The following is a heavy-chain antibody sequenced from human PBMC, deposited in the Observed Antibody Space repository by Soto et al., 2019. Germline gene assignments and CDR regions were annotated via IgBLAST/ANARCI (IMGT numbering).Heavy chain of an antibody. V-gene: IGHV4-34*01. CDR3: ARDLAVAGAWFDP. D-gene: IGHD6-19*01. J-gene: IGHJ5*02. CDR1: GGSFSGYY. CDR2: INHSGST. Sequence: PSETLSLTCADYGGSFSGYYWSWIRQPPGKGLEWIGEINHSGSTNYNPSLKSRVTIPVDTSKNQFSLKLSSVTAADTAVYYCARDLAVAGAWFDPWGQGTLVTVS.